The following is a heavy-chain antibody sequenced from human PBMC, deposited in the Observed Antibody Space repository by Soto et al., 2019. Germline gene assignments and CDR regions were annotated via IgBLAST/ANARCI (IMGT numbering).Heavy chain of an antibody. CDR3: ARSGYSSRGVDY. CDR2: IDPSDSYT. V-gene: IGHV5-10-1*01. D-gene: IGHD6-13*01. J-gene: IGHJ4*02. CDR1: GYSFTSYW. Sequence: PGESLKIACKGSGYSFTSYWISWVRQMPGKGLEWMGRIDPSDSYTNYSPSFQGHVTISADKSISTAYLQWSSLKASDTAMSYCARSGYSSRGVDYWGQGTLATVSS.